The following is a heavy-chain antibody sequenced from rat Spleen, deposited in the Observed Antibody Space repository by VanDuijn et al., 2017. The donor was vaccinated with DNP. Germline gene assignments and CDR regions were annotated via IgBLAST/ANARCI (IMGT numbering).Heavy chain of an antibody. V-gene: IGHV4-2*01. Sequence: EVKLVESGGGLVQPGRSLKLSCVASGFTLSNYWMFWIRQAPGKGLEWIGEINKDSSTMNYTPSLKYKFTISRDNAQNTLYLQMSKLGSEDTAIYYCARLGWHGWFAYWGQGTLVTVSS. CDR1: GFTLSNYW. CDR2: INKDSSTM. J-gene: IGHJ3*01. CDR3: ARLGWHGWFAY. D-gene: IGHD1-11*01.